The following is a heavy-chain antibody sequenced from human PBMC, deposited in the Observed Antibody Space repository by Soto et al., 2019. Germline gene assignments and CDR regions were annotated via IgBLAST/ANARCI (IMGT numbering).Heavy chain of an antibody. J-gene: IGHJ4*02. V-gene: IGHV6-1*01. Sequence: QVQLQQSGPGLLKPSQTLSLTCAVSGDSVSSNSAAWNWIRQSPSRGLEWLGRTYYRSRWYSDYAGSVKSRITINADTSKNQFSLHLNSVTPQDTAVYYCARGPAPLAYWGRGTVVTVSS. CDR1: GDSVSSNSAA. CDR2: TYYRSRWYS. CDR3: ARGPAPLAY.